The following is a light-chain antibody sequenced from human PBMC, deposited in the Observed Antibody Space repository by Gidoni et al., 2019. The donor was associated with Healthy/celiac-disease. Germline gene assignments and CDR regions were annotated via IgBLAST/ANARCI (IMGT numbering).Light chain of an antibody. CDR2: AAS. Sequence: DIQMTQSPSSLSASVGDRVTITCRASQSISSYLNWYQQKPRKAPKLLIYAASSLQSGVPSRFSGSGSGTDFTLTISSLQPEDFATYYCQQSYSNPRTFGQGTKVEIK. V-gene: IGKV1-39*01. CDR1: QSISSY. J-gene: IGKJ1*01. CDR3: QQSYSNPRT.